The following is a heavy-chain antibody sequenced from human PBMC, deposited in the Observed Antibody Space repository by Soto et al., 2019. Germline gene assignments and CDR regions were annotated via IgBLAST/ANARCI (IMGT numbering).Heavy chain of an antibody. CDR1: DFSLSPYW. CDR3: ARDLGGPDY. Sequence: GGSLRLSCAASDFSLSPYWMHWVRQVPGRGLEWVARLSSDGFGAAYADSVKGRFFISRDIARNTLSLQMNSLRADDTAVYYCARDLGGPDYWARGTSVTVSS. V-gene: IGHV3-74*03. J-gene: IGHJ4*02. CDR2: LSSDGFGA. D-gene: IGHD3-16*01.